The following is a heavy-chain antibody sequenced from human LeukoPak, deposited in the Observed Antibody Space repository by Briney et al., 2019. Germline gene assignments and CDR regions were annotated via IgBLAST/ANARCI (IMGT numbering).Heavy chain of an antibody. CDR2: IYSGGST. V-gene: IGHV3-53*01. Sequence: GGSLRLSCAASGFTVSSNYMSWVRQAPGKGLEWVSVIYSGGSTYYAGSVKGRFTISRDNSKNTLYLQRNSLRAEDTAVYYCARGAMAGPFDYWGQGTLVIVSS. CDR3: ARGAMAGPFDY. CDR1: GFTVSSNY. D-gene: IGHD5-18*01. J-gene: IGHJ4*02.